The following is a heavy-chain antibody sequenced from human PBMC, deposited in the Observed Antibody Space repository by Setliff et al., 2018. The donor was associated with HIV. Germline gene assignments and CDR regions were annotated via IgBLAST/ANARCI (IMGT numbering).Heavy chain of an antibody. J-gene: IGHJ4*02. CDR2: IYYSGST. V-gene: IGHV4-39*07. Sequence: PSETLSLTCTVSGGSISSSSYYWGWIRQPPGKGLEWIGSIYYSGSTYYNPSLKNRVTISVDTSKNQFSLKLSSVTAADTAVYYCARASTRIGYDSSGYPFDYWGQGTLVTVSS. CDR3: ARASTRIGYDSSGYPFDY. CDR1: GGSISSSSYY. D-gene: IGHD3-22*01.